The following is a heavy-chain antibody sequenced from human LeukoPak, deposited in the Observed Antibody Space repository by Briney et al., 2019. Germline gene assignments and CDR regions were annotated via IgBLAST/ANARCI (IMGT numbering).Heavy chain of an antibody. V-gene: IGHV1-8*01. D-gene: IGHD6-13*01. Sequence: ASVKVSCKASGYTFTSYDINWVRQATGQGLEWMGWMNPNSGNTGYAQKFQGRVTMTRNTSISTAYMELSSLRSEDTAVYYCARGSWYWYYFDYWGQGTLVTVSS. J-gene: IGHJ4*02. CDR1: GYTFTSYD. CDR2: MNPNSGNT. CDR3: ARGSWYWYYFDY.